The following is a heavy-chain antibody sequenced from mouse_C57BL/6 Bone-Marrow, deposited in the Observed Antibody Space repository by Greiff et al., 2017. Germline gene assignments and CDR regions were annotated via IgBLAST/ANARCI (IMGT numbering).Heavy chain of an antibody. V-gene: IGHV1-64*01. Sequence: QVQLQQPGAELVKPGASVKLSCKASGYTFTSYWMPWVKQRPGQGLEWIGIIHPNSGSTNYNEKFKSKATLTVDKSSSTAYMQLSSLTSEDSAVYDCARACQLRLQDYWDQGTTLTVSS. CDR3: ARACQLRLQDY. D-gene: IGHD3-2*02. CDR2: IHPNSGST. J-gene: IGHJ2*01. CDR1: GYTFTSYW.